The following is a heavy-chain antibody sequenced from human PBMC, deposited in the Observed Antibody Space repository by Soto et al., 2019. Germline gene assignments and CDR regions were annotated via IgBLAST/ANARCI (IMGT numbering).Heavy chain of an antibody. CDR3: AKDRDIVLVPAAIPPWIYYYYGMDV. Sequence: QVQLVESGGGVVQPGRSLRLSCAASGFTFSSYGMHWVRQAPGKGLEWVAVISYDGSNKYYADSVKGRFTISRDNSKNTLYLQMNSLRAEDTAVYYCAKDRDIVLVPAAIPPWIYYYYGMDVWGQGTTVTVSS. CDR1: GFTFSSYG. D-gene: IGHD2-2*02. CDR2: ISYDGSNK. J-gene: IGHJ6*02. V-gene: IGHV3-30*18.